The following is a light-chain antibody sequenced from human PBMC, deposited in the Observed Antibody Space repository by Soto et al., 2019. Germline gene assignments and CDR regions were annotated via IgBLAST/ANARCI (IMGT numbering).Light chain of an antibody. J-gene: IGLJ1*01. Sequence: HSALTQPPSASGSRGQSVTISCTGTSSDVGGYNYVSWYQQHPGKAPKLMIYEVSKRPSGVPDRFSGSKSGNTASLTVSGLQAEDEADYYCSSYAGSNKSVFGTGTKLTVL. CDR3: SSYAGSNKSV. CDR1: SSDVGGYNY. CDR2: EVS. V-gene: IGLV2-8*01.